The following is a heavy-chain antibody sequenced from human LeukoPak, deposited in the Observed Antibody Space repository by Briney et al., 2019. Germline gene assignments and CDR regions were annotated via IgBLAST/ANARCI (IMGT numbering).Heavy chain of an antibody. V-gene: IGHV4-39*07. CDR3: AKSNGYGLVDI. J-gene: IGHJ3*02. CDR1: GGSISTNNYY. Sequence: NPSETPSLTCTVSGGSISTNNYYWGWIRQPPGKGLEWIGNNSPSLKSRVTISLDTSRNQCSLKLNSVTAADTAVYYCAKSNGYGLVDIWGQGTMVTVSS. D-gene: IGHD3-10*01.